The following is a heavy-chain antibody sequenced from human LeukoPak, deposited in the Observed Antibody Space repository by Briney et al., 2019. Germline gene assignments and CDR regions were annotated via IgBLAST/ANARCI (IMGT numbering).Heavy chain of an antibody. CDR2: IYYSGST. D-gene: IGHD6-19*01. Sequence: PSETLSLTCTVSGGSISSYYWSWIRQPPGKGLEWIGYIYYSGSTNYNPSLKSRVTISVDTSKNQFSLKLSSVTAADTAVYYCARSGIAVAGTRRAFDIWGQGTMVTVSS. V-gene: IGHV4-59*12. CDR3: ARSGIAVAGTRRAFDI. J-gene: IGHJ3*02. CDR1: GGSISSYY.